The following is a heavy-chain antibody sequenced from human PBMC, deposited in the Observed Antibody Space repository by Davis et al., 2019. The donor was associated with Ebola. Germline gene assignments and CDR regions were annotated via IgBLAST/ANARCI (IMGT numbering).Heavy chain of an antibody. CDR1: GFTFSSYA. CDR3: ATIDANGDY. J-gene: IGHJ4*02. V-gene: IGHV3-9*01. D-gene: IGHD1-1*01. CDR2: ISWNSGNI. Sequence: SLKISCTASGFTFSSYAMHWVRQAPGKGLEWVSGISWNSGNIGYADSVKGRFTISRDNAKNSLYLQMNSLRAEDTALYYCATIDANGDYWGQGTLVTVSS.